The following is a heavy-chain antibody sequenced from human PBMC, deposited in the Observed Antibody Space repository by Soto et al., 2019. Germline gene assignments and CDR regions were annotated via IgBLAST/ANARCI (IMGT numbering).Heavy chain of an antibody. Sequence: SVKVSCKASGGTFSSYAISWVRQAPGQGLEWMGGIIPIFGTANYAQKFQGRVTITADESTSTAYMELSSLRSEDTAVYYCARAADYYDSSGYYYSNYYYYGMDVWGQGTTVTVSS. V-gene: IGHV1-69*13. CDR2: IIPIFGTA. J-gene: IGHJ6*02. CDR1: GGTFSSYA. D-gene: IGHD3-22*01. CDR3: ARAADYYDSSGYYYSNYYYYGMDV.